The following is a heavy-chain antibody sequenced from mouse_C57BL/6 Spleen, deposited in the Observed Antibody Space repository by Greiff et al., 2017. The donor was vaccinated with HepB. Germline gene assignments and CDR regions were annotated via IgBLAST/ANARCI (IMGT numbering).Heavy chain of an antibody. J-gene: IGHJ1*03. CDR1: GYTFTDYN. CDR3: ARRDDGYFWYFDV. CDR2: INPNNGGT. D-gene: IGHD2-3*01. V-gene: IGHV1-18*01. Sequence: VQLQQSGPELVKPGASVKIPCKASGYTFTDYNMDWVKQSHGKSLELIGDINPNNGGTIYNQKFKGKATLTVDKSSSTAYMELRSLTSEDTAVYYCARRDDGYFWYFDVWGTGTTVTVAS.